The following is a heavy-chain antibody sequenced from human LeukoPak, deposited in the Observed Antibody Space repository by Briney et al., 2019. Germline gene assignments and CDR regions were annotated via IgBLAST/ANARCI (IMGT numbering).Heavy chain of an antibody. Sequence: GGSLRLSCAASGFTFSSFAMHWVRQSPGKGLEWVAVIWYDGGNKLYADSVKGRFTISRDNSRHTLYLQMNSLSAEDTAVYYCARDRYSSMWSVFEYWGQGALVTVSS. CDR3: ARDRYSSMWSVFEY. D-gene: IGHD6-13*01. CDR2: IWYDGGNK. CDR1: GFTFSSFA. V-gene: IGHV3-33*01. J-gene: IGHJ4*02.